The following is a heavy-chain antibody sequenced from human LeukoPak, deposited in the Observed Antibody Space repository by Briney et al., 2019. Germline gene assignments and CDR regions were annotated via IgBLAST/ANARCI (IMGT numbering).Heavy chain of an antibody. CDR1: GYTFTSYD. CDR3: ARGVVPAAPAIGFDP. Sequence: SVKVSCKASGYTFTSYDINWVRQATGQGLEWMGWMNPNSGNTGYAQKFQGRVTMTRNTSISTAYMELSSLRSEDTAVYYCARGVVPAAPAIGFDPWGQGTLVTVSS. V-gene: IGHV1-8*01. D-gene: IGHD2-2*01. CDR2: MNPNSGNT. J-gene: IGHJ5*02.